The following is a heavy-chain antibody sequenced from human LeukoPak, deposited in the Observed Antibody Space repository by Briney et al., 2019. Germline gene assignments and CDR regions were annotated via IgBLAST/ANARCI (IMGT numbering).Heavy chain of an antibody. CDR1: GGSISSGSYY. CDR3: ARGRYQLLPDY. D-gene: IGHD2-2*01. J-gene: IGHJ4*02. V-gene: IGHV4-61*02. Sequence: SETLSLTCTVSGGSISSGSYYWSWIRQPAGKGLEWIGRIYTSGSTNYNPSLKSRVTISVDTSKNQFSLKLSSVTAADTAVYYCARGRYQLLPDYWGQGTLVTVSS. CDR2: IYTSGST.